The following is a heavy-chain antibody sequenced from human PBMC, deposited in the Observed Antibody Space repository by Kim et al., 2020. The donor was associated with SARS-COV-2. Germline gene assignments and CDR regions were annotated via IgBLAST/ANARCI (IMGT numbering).Heavy chain of an antibody. CDR2: ITGSGDNT. V-gene: IGHV3-23*01. Sequence: GGSLRLSCAASGLTFRSYAMSWVRQAPGKGLEWVSTITGSGDNTYYADSVKGRFTISRDNSNNALYLQMNSLRAEDTAVYYCARHDDGGWWDFWGQGTLVTVSS. J-gene: IGHJ4*02. CDR3: ARHDDGGWWDF. D-gene: IGHD6-19*01. CDR1: GLTFRSYA.